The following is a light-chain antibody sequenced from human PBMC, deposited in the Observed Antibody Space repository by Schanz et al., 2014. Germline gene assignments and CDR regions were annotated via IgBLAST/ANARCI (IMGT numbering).Light chain of an antibody. CDR3: QQYNNWPPWT. V-gene: IGKV3-20*01. CDR1: QSVSSSY. J-gene: IGKJ1*01. CDR2: GAS. Sequence: EIVLTQSPGTLSLSPGDWASLSCRASQSVSSSYLAWYQQKAGQAPRLLIYGASSRATGIPDRFSGSGSGTEFTLTISSLQSEDFAVYYCQQYNNWPPWTFGQGTKVEIK.